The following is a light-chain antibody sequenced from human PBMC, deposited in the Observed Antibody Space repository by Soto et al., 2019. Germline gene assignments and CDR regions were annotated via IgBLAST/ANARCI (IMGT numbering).Light chain of an antibody. CDR2: RTF. CDR3: QPYNRPPLT. J-gene: IGKJ4*01. Sequence: VLTQSPGTLSLSPGERATLSCRASQSIASSYLAWYQQKPGQPPRLLLYRTFNRATGIPDRFSARGSGTDSTLTISGLEPDDFAVYFCQPYNRPPLTFGGGTKVEI. CDR1: QSIASSY. V-gene: IGKV3-20*01.